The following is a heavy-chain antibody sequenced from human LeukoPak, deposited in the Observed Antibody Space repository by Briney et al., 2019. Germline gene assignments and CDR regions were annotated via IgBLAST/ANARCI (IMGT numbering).Heavy chain of an antibody. V-gene: IGHV4-38-2*01. J-gene: IGHJ3*02. CDR1: GYSISSGYY. Sequence: PSETLSLTCAVSGYSISSGYYWGWIRQPPGKGLEWIGSIYHSGSTYYNPSLKSRVTISVDTSKYQFSLKLSSVTAADTAVYYCARFSAMYAFDIWGQGTMVTVSS. CDR2: IYHSGST. D-gene: IGHD2-2*01. CDR3: ARFSAMYAFDI.